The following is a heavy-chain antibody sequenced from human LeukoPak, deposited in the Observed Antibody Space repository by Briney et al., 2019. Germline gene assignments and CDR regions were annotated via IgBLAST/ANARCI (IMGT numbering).Heavy chain of an antibody. CDR2: IYYSGST. V-gene: IGHV4-30-4*02. J-gene: IGHJ3*02. Sequence: SDTLSLTCTVSGGSISSGDYYWSWIRQPPGKGLEWFGYIYYSGSTYYNPSLKSRVTISVDTSKNQFSLKLSSVTAADTAVYYCARLYYYDSSGYAFDIWGQGTMVTVSS. CDR1: GGSISSGDYY. CDR3: ARLYYYDSSGYAFDI. D-gene: IGHD3-22*01.